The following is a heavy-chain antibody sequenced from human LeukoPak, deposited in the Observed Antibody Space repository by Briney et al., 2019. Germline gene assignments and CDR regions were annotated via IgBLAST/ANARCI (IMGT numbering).Heavy chain of an antibody. CDR1: GGSFSGYY. J-gene: IGHJ4*02. V-gene: IGHV4-34*01. D-gene: IGHD6-13*01. CDR2: INHSGST. CDR3: ARGNRRGSRAYYFDY. Sequence: SETLSLTCAVYGGSFSGYYWSWIRQPPGKGLEWIGEINHSGSTNYNPSLTSRVTISVDTSKNQFSLKLSSVTAADTAVYYCARGNRRGSRAYYFDYWGQGTLVTVSS.